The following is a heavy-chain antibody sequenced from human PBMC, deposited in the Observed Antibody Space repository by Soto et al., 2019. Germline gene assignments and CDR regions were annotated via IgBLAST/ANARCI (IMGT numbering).Heavy chain of an antibody. Sequence: GAVKISCRASGYTFTTDYMHWVRQAPGQGLEWMGIISPDGGRTSYAQKFQGRVTMTRDTSTSTVYMELSSLRSEDTAVYYCATRDPGHYWGQGTLVTVSS. J-gene: IGHJ4*02. V-gene: IGHV1-46*01. CDR1: GYTFTTDY. CDR2: ISPDGGRT. CDR3: ATRDPGHY.